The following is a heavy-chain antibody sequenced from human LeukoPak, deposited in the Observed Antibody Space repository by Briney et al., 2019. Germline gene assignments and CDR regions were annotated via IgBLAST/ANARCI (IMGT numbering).Heavy chain of an antibody. Sequence: GGSLRLSCAASGFTFSSYAMSWVRQAPGKGLEWVSAISGSGGSTYYADSVKGRFTISRDNSKNTLYLQMNSLRAEDTAVYYCAKPFIVVVTASNYFDYWGQGTLVTVS. J-gene: IGHJ4*02. CDR2: ISGSGGST. V-gene: IGHV3-23*01. CDR3: AKPFIVVVTASNYFDY. CDR1: GFTFSSYA. D-gene: IGHD2-21*02.